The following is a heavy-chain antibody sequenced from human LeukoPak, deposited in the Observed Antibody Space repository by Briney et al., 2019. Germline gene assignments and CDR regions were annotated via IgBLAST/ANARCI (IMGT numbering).Heavy chain of an antibody. J-gene: IGHJ4*02. CDR3: ARDYDFWSGYYKY. CDR1: GYSISSGYY. CDR2: IYHSGST. D-gene: IGHD3-3*01. V-gene: IGHV4-38-2*02. Sequence: SETLSLTCTVSGYSISSGYYWGWIRQPPGKGLEWIGSIYHSGSTYYNPSLKSRVTISVDTSKNQFSLKLSSVTAADTAVYYCARDYDFWSGYYKYWGQGTLVTVSS.